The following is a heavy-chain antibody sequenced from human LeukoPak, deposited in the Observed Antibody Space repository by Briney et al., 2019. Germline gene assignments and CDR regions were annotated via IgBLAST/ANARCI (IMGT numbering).Heavy chain of an antibody. J-gene: IGHJ6*03. CDR1: GRSINNYY. CDR3: AGSITSYYYYYMDV. Sequence: SETLSLTCTVSGRSINNYYWSWIRQPAAKGLEWIGRIYTRGSTNYNPSLKSRVTMSVDTSKNQFSLELSSVTAADTAVYYCAGSITSYYYYYMDVWGKGTTVTVSS. CDR2: IYTRGST. V-gene: IGHV4-4*07. D-gene: IGHD3-16*01.